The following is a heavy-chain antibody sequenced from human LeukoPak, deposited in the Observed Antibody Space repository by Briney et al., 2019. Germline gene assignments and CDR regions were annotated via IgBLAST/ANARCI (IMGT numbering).Heavy chain of an antibody. Sequence: GGSLRLSCAASGFTFSSYAMSWVRQAPGKGLEWVSAISGSGGSTYYADSVKGRFTISRDNSKNTLYLQMNSLRAEDTAVYYCAKDPSITMVRGVTYNWFDPWGQGTLVTVSS. CDR2: ISGSGGST. CDR3: AKDPSITMVRGVTYNWFDP. V-gene: IGHV3-23*01. J-gene: IGHJ5*02. D-gene: IGHD3-10*01. CDR1: GFTFSSYA.